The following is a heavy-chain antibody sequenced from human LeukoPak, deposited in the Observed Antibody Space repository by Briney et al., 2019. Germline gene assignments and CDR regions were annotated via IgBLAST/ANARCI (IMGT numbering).Heavy chain of an antibody. CDR1: GFTFSNAW. J-gene: IGHJ4*02. Sequence: GGSLRLSCAASGFTFSNAWMSWVRQAPGKGLEWVGRIKSKTDGGTTDYAAPVKGRFTISRDDSKNTLYLQMNSLKTEDTAVYYYTTDRPSRLRYFDWLLTPDYWGQGTLVTVSS. CDR2: IKSKTDGGTT. CDR3: TTDRPSRLRYFDWLLTPDY. D-gene: IGHD3-9*01. V-gene: IGHV3-15*01.